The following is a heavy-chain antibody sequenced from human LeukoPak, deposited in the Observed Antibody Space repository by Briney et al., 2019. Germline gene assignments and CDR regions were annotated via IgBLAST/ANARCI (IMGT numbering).Heavy chain of an antibody. CDR3: ARDRSSLWFGELDAFDI. V-gene: IGHV4-61*02. Sequence: SQTLSLTCTVSGGSISSGSYYWSWIRQPAGKGLEWIGRIYTSGSTNYNPSLKSRVTISVDTSKNQFSLKLSSVTAADTAVYYCARDRSSLWFGELDAFDIWGQGTMVTVSS. CDR1: GGSISSGSYY. D-gene: IGHD3-10*01. CDR2: IYTSGST. J-gene: IGHJ3*02.